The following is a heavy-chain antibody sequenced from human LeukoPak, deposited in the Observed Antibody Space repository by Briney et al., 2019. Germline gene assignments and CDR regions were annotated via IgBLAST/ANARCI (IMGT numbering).Heavy chain of an antibody. CDR2: IYSGGRT. CDR3: AMGATREYFQF. Sequence: GGSLSLSCAASGFTVINKYVTWVRQAPGRGLECVSDIYSGGRTKFADSVEGRFTISRDSSKNTLYLQMNTLRAEGTAVYCWAMGATREYFQFWGQGTLVTVSS. CDR1: GFTVINKY. J-gene: IGHJ1*01. V-gene: IGHV3-53*01. D-gene: IGHD1-26*01.